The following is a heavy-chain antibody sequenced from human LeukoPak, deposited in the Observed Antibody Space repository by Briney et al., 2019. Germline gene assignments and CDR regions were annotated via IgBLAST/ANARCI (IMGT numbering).Heavy chain of an antibody. CDR3: ARQGYNYNTGRDNWFDP. J-gene: IGHJ5*02. D-gene: IGHD5-24*01. V-gene: IGHV4-59*08. CDR2: MYYSGST. CDR1: SGSISGYY. Sequence: SETLSLTCTVSSGSISGYYWSWIRQPPGKGLEWIGYMYYSGSTSYNPSLKSRVTISVDTSKNQVSLSLSSVTAVDTAFYYCARQGYNYNTGRDNWFDPWGQGIPASVSS.